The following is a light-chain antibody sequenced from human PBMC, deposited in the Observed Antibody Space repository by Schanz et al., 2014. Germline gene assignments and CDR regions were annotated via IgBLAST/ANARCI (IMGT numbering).Light chain of an antibody. CDR1: NSNIGSNL. J-gene: IGLJ1*01. Sequence: QSVLTQPPSASGTPGQRVTISCSGSNSNIGSNLVTWYQQLPGTAPKLLIHNNNQRPSGVPDRFSGSKSGTSASLAISGLQSEDEADYYCSSYRRTAAVAVFGTGTKLTVL. CDR2: NNN. CDR3: SSYRRTAAVAV. V-gene: IGLV1-44*01.